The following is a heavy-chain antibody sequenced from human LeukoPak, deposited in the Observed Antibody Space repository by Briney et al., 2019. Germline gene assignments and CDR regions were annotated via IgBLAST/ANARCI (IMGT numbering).Heavy chain of an antibody. CDR2: ISWNSGSI. J-gene: IGHJ6*03. V-gene: IGHV3-9*03. Sequence: GRSLRLSCAAPGFTFDDYAMHWVRQAPGKGLEWVSGISWNSGSIGYADSVKGRFTISRDNAKNSLYLQMNSLRAEDMALYYCAKGGGGYSYYYYMDVWGKGTTVTVS. D-gene: IGHD3-10*01. CDR1: GFTFDDYA. CDR3: AKGGGGYSYYYYMDV.